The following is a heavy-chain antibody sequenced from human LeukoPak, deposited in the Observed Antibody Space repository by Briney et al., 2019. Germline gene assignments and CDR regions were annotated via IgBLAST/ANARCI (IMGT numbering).Heavy chain of an antibody. J-gene: IGHJ6*02. V-gene: IGHV3-30*18. CDR3: AKDQYYCTNGVCYRPHYGMDV. CDR1: GFTFTTCG. CDR2: ITYDGRIV. Sequence: PGGSLRLSCIASGFTFTTCGMHWVHQAPGKGLEWMGVITYDGRIVYNGDSVKGRFTISRDNSKNTLYLQMNSLRAEDTAVYYCAKDQYYCTNGVCYRPHYGMDVWGQGTTVTVSS. D-gene: IGHD2-8*01.